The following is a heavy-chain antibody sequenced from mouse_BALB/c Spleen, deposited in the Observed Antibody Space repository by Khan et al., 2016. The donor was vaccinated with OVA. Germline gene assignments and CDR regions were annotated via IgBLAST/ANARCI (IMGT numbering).Heavy chain of an antibody. CDR1: GYTFSTYW. CDR2: INPSTGYT. V-gene: IGHV1-7*01. CDR3: ARDGIDY. D-gene: IGHD2-3*01. Sequence: QIQLVQSGAELAKPGASVKMSCKASGYTFSTYWMHWVKQRPGQGLEWIGYINPSTGYTYYNQKFKDKATLTADKSSSTAYMQLSSLKSEDSAVDDGARDGIDYWGQGTTLTVSS. J-gene: IGHJ2*01.